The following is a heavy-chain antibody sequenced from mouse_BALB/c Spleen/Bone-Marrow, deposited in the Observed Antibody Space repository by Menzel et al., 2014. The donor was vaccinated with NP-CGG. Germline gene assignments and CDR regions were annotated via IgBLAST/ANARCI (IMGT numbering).Heavy chain of an antibody. Sequence: EVKLVESGGGLVKPGGSLKLSCAASGFAFSSYDMSWVRQTPEQRLEWVAYISSGGGSTYYSDTVKGRFTISRDNAKNTLYLQMSNLKSEDTAMYYCARQILRGFAYWGQGTLVTVAA. D-gene: IGHD1-1*01. J-gene: IGHJ3*01. CDR1: GFAFSSYD. CDR3: ARQILRGFAY. CDR2: ISSGGGST. V-gene: IGHV5-12-1*01.